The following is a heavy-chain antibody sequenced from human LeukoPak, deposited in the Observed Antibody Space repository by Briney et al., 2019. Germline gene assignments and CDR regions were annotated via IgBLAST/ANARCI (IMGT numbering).Heavy chain of an antibody. J-gene: IGHJ4*02. CDR3: AKGGKWDVAPFDY. D-gene: IGHD1-26*01. V-gene: IGHV3-23*01. CDR2: ISGGGGST. Sequence: HPGGSLRLSCAAPGFTFTSYSMNWVRQAPGKGLEWVSTISGGGGSTYYADSVKGRFTISRDNSKNTLYLQVNSLRAEDTAVYYCAKGGKWDVAPFDYWGQGTLVTVSS. CDR1: GFTFTSYS.